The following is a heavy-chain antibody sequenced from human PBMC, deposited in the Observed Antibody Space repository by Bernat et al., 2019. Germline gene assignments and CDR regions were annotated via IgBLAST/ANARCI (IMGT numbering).Heavy chain of an antibody. CDR2: IWFDGSAK. Sequence: QVQLVESGGGVVQPGTSLRVSCSASGFTFSNYAMHWVRQAPGEGLEWMAVIWFDGSAKFYADSVKGRFTISRDNSENTLFLQMTSLRAEDTAVYYCARAQLSRGSNYGDYFDYWGQGTLVTVSS. J-gene: IGHJ4*02. CDR3: ARAQLSRGSNYGDYFDY. CDR1: GFTFSNYA. V-gene: IGHV3-33*01. D-gene: IGHD4-17*01.